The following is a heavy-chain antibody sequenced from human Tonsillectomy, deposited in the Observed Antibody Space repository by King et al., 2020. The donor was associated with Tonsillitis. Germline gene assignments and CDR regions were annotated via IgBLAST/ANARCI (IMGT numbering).Heavy chain of an antibody. CDR1: GFTFSSFG. J-gene: IGHJ5*02. D-gene: IGHD2-21*01. CDR3: ARSHKGFDP. Sequence: LVESGGDVVQPGGSLRLSCAASGFTFSSFGMHWVRQGPGKGLEWVAFIPSDGTNKYYSDSVKGRFTISRDNSKNTLYLQMNSLRAEDTAVYYCARSHKGFDPWGQGTLVTVSS. CDR2: IPSDGTNK. V-gene: IGHV3-30*02.